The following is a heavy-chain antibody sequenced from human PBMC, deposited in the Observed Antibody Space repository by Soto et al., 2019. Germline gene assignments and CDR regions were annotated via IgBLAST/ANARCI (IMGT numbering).Heavy chain of an antibody. Sequence: PSESLSLTCTVSGVSISSGGYYWSWIRQPPGKGLEWIGYIYDSGSTYYNASLKSRVTISLDTSRNQFSLKLTSVSAADTAVYYCARGGNYYGLRVWGQGTTVTVSS. CDR1: GVSISSGGYY. CDR3: ARGGNYYGLRV. CDR2: IYDSGST. J-gene: IGHJ6*02. V-gene: IGHV4-30-4*01.